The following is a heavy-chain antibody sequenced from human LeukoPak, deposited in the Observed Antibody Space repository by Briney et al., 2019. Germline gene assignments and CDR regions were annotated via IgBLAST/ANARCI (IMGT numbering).Heavy chain of an antibody. Sequence: EPSVKFCCHACGYTFTSYYMHWVRQATGQGIDWMGIINPSGGRPSTARHFQGRVTMTREMPTGPAYMEVGSLRSEDPAVYYCARDLSSNQRYNWNDEYNWFDPWGQGTLVTVSS. CDR2: INPSGGRP. V-gene: IGHV1-46*01. J-gene: IGHJ5*02. D-gene: IGHD1-1*01. CDR1: GYTFTSYY. CDR3: ARDLSSNQRYNWNDEYNWFDP.